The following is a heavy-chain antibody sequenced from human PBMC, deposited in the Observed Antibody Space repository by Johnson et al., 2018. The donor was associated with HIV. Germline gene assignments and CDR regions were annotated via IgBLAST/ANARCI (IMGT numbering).Heavy chain of an antibody. Sequence: QVQLVESGGGVVQPGRSLRLSCAASGFTFSSYVMHWVRQAPGKGLEWVSFISGGEDDTYYADSVKGRFTISRDNSKTTLYLQMNSLRDEDTAVYYCANSLLLDAFNIWGQGTMVTVSS. J-gene: IGHJ3*02. V-gene: IGHV3-NL1*01. CDR3: ANSLLLDAFNI. CDR2: ISGGEDDT. CDR1: GFTFSSYV.